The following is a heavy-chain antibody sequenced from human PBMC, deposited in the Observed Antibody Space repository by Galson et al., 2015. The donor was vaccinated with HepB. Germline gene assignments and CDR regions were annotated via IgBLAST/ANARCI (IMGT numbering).Heavy chain of an antibody. CDR1: GGTFSSYA. Sequence: SVKVSCKASGGTFSSYAISWVRQAPGQGLEWMGRIIPILGIANYAQKFQGRVTITADKSTSTAYMELSSLRSEDTAVYYCARDPAVAGYFDYWGQGTLVTVPS. CDR2: IIPILGIA. J-gene: IGHJ4*02. V-gene: IGHV1-69*04. CDR3: ARDPAVAGYFDY. D-gene: IGHD6-19*01.